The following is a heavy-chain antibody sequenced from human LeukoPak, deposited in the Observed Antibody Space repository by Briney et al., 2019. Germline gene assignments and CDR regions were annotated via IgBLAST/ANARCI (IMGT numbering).Heavy chain of an antibody. J-gene: IGHJ5*02. V-gene: IGHV4-59*01. D-gene: IGHD2-15*01. CDR3: ARGRGGGGSSNNWFDP. CDR2: IYYSGST. Sequence: PSETLSLTCTVSGGSISSYYWSWIRQPPGKGLAWIGYIYYSGSTNYNPSLESRVTISVDTSKNQFSLNLISVTAADTAVYFCARGRGGGGSSNNWFDPWGQGTLVTVSS. CDR1: GGSISSYY.